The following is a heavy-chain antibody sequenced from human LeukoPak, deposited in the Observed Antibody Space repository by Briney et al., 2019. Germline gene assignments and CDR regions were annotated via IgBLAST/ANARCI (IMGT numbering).Heavy chain of an antibody. V-gene: IGHV1-2*02. D-gene: IGHD2-15*01. CDR3: ARDLILGGYCSGGSCYRYWFDP. CDR2: INPNSGGT. J-gene: IGHJ5*02. CDR1: GYTFTGYY. Sequence: GASVKVSCKASGYTFTGYYMHWVRHAPGQGLEWMGWINPNSGGTNYAQKFQGRVTMTRDTSISTAYMELSRLRSDDTAVYYCARDLILGGYCSGGSCYRYWFDPWGQGTLVTVSS.